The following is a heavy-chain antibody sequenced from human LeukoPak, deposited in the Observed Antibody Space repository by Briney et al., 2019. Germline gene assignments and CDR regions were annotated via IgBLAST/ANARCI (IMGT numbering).Heavy chain of an antibody. CDR3: ARQPTTLTRHFDY. D-gene: IGHD4-17*01. V-gene: IGHV4-59*12. J-gene: IGHJ4*02. CDR2: IYYSGST. CDR1: GGSINSYY. Sequence: SETLSLTCTVSGGSINSYYWSWIRQPPGKGLEWIGSIYYSGSTYYNPSLKSRVTISVDTSKNQFSLKLSSVTAADTAVYYCARQPTTLTRHFDYWGQGTLVTVSS.